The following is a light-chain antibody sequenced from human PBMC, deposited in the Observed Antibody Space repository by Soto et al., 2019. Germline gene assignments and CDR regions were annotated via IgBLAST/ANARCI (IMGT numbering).Light chain of an antibody. CDR3: QVWYRSRAHVV. V-gene: IGLV3-21*02. J-gene: IGLJ2*01. CDR1: NIGSVS. CDR2: DDT. Sequence: SYVLTQPPSVSVAPGQTATITCGGDNIGSVSVHWYQQRAGQAPILVIFDDTDRPSGIPVRFSGSNSGNTATLTISRVEAGDEADFYCQVWYRSRAHVVFGGGTKLTVL.